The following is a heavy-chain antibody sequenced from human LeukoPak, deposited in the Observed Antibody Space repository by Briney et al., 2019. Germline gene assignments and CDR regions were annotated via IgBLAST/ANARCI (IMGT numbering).Heavy chain of an antibody. D-gene: IGHD2-2*01. J-gene: IGHJ6*03. Sequence: SETLSLTCTVSGYSISSGYYWGWIRQPPGKGLEWIGSIYHSGSTYYNPSLKSRVTISVDTSKDQFSLKLSSVTAADTAVYYCASGRYCSSTSCCAHYYYMDVWGKGTTVTISS. CDR1: GYSISSGYY. V-gene: IGHV4-38-2*02. CDR2: IYHSGST. CDR3: ASGRYCSSTSCCAHYYYMDV.